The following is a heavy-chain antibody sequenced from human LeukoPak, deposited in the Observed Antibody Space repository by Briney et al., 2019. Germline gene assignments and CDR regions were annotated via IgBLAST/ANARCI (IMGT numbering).Heavy chain of an antibody. CDR2: IYPGDSDT. CDR1: GYSFTSYW. D-gene: IGHD3-22*01. V-gene: IGHV5-51*01. J-gene: IGHJ4*02. CDR3: ARGLGLDRYYYDSSGYYLPEYYFDY. Sequence: GESLKSSCKGSGYSFTSYWIGWVRQMPGKGLEWMGIIYPGDSDTRSSPSFQGQVTISADKSISTAYLQWSSLKASDTAMYYCARGLGLDRYYYDSSGYYLPEYYFDYWGQGTLVTVSS.